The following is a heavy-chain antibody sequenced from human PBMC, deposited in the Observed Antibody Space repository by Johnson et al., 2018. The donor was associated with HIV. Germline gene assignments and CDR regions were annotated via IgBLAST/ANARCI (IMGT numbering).Heavy chain of an antibody. V-gene: IGHV3-30*04. D-gene: IGHD3-22*01. Sequence: QVQLVESGGGVVQPGRSPRLSCVGSGFIFSDYSMHWVRQAPGKGLEWVAVISYDGSNKYYADSVKGRFTISRDNSKNTLSLQMNSLRAEDTAVYYCARDQDWGYYDSTAFDIWGQGTMVTVSS. J-gene: IGHJ3*02. CDR2: ISYDGSNK. CDR1: GFIFSDYS. CDR3: ARDQDWGYYDSTAFDI.